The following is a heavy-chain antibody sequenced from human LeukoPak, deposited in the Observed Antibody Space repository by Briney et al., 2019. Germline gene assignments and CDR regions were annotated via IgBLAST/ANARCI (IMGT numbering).Heavy chain of an antibody. CDR1: GYTFTSYG. CDR2: ISAYNGNT. V-gene: IGHV1-18*01. Sequence: ASVKVSCKASGYTFTSYGISWVRQAPGQGLEWMGWISAYNGNTNYAQKLQGRVPMTTDTSTSTAYMELRSLRSDDTAVYYCARARGIEVTYYDVLTGYYTESPAYGMDVWGQGTTVTVSS. CDR3: ARARGIEVTYYDVLTGYYTESPAYGMDV. J-gene: IGHJ6*02. D-gene: IGHD3-9*01.